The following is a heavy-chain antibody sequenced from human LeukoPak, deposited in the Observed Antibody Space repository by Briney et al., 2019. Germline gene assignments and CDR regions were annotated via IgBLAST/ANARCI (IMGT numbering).Heavy chain of an antibody. CDR3: AKDVTPGNSMWDYFDY. CDR1: GFSFDDYG. J-gene: IGHJ4*02. D-gene: IGHD1-7*01. Sequence: GGSLRLSCEASGFSFDDYGMTWVRQAPGKGLEWVAGINWNGDNTGYVDSVKGRFTISRDNAKNSLYLQMSGLRAEDTAVYYCAKDVTPGNSMWDYFDYWGQGTLVTVSS. CDR2: INWNGDNT. V-gene: IGHV3-20*04.